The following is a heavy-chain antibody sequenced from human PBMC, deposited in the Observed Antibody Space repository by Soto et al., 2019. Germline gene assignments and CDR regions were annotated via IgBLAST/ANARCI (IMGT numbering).Heavy chain of an antibody. CDR3: VRGHRGFDI. J-gene: IGHJ3*02. V-gene: IGHV3-72*01. CDR1: GFTFSDHY. D-gene: IGHD3-10*01. CDR2: SRNKDHTFST. Sequence: GGSLRLSCAVSGFTFSDHYMDWVRQAPGKGLEWVGRSRNKDHTFSTEYATSVKGRFTISRDDSENSLYLHMNSLETEDTAVYYCVRGHRGFDIWGQGTMVSVSS.